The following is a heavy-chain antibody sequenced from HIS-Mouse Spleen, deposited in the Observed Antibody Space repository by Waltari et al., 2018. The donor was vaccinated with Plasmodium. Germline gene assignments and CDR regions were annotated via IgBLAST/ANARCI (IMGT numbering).Heavy chain of an antibody. CDR1: GYTFTNYG. Sequence: QVQLVQSGAEVKKPGASVKVSGKASGYTFTNYGISWVRQAPGQVLEWMGWISPYNGTTHFAQKLQGRVTMTTDTSTSTAYMELRSLRSDDTAVYYCARGSAGDAFDIWGQGTMVTVSS. V-gene: IGHV1-18*01. CDR3: ARGSAGDAFDI. J-gene: IGHJ3*02. D-gene: IGHD6-19*01. CDR2: ISPYNGTT.